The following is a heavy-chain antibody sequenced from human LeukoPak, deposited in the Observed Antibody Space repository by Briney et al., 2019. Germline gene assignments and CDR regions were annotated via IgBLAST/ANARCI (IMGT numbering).Heavy chain of an antibody. V-gene: IGHV4-59*01. CDR2: IYYSRST. CDR1: GGSISSYY. Sequence: SETLSLTCTVSGGSISSYYWNWIRQPPGKGLEWIGYIYYSRSTNYNPSLKSRVSISVDTSKNQLSLKLSSVTAADTAVYYCARDFGSAGDSSSFFDYWGQGTLVTVSS. D-gene: IGHD6-13*01. J-gene: IGHJ4*02. CDR3: ARDFGSAGDSSSFFDY.